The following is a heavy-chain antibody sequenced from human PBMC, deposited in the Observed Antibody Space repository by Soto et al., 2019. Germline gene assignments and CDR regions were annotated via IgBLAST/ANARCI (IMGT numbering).Heavy chain of an antibody. CDR1: GYTFASYG. D-gene: IGHD2-21*02. Sequence: QVQLVQSGGEVRKPGASVRVSCKAGGYTFASYGISWVRQAPGQGLEWMGWVSPYNRYTNYAQKFQGRVTMTTDTSTNTAYMTLRGLRSDDTAVYSCARDALSYCGGDCYFGDWGQGTLVSVSS. CDR3: ARDALSYCGGDCYFGD. V-gene: IGHV1-18*01. J-gene: IGHJ4*02. CDR2: VSPYNRYT.